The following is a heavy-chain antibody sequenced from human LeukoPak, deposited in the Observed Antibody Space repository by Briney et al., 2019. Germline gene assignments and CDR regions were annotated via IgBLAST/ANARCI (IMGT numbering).Heavy chain of an antibody. D-gene: IGHD3-3*01. CDR3: ARDRASITIFGVVISNDAFDI. CDR2: IKSDGSST. V-gene: IGHV3-74*01. J-gene: IGHJ3*02. Sequence: PGGSLRLSCAASGFTFSSYWMHWVRQAPGKGLVWVSRIKSDGSSTSYADSVKGRFTISRDNAKNTLYLQMNSLRAEDTAVYYCARDRASITIFGVVISNDAFDIWGQGTMVTVSS. CDR1: GFTFSSYW.